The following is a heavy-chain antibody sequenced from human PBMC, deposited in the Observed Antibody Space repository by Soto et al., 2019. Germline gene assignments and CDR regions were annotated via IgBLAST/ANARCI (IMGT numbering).Heavy chain of an antibody. CDR2: IIPLYGTT. Sequence: GASVKMFCKAAEGNSCSFGISWVRQVPGQGLEWMGSIIPLYGTTNYAQRFRDRVALIADDTTKMIYKELMSLRSDDTAIYYCAIDIPTYYDSSFDWSDPWGQGVLVTVSS. J-gene: IGHJ5*02. D-gene: IGHD3-16*01. CDR1: EGNSCSFG. CDR3: AIDIPTYYDSSFDWSDP. V-gene: IGHV1-69*13.